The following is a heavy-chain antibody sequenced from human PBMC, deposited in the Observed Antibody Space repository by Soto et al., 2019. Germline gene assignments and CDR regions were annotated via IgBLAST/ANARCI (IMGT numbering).Heavy chain of an antibody. CDR1: GGSISSYY. Sequence: SETLSLTCTVSGGSISSYYWSWIRQPPGKGLEWIGYIYYRGSTNYNPSLKSRVTISVDTSKNQFSLKLSSVTAADTAVYYCARDKGGGDYIWGSYRDKNYYYMDVWGKGTTVTVSS. CDR2: IYYRGST. J-gene: IGHJ6*03. V-gene: IGHV4-59*01. CDR3: ARDKGGGDYIWGSYRDKNYYYMDV. D-gene: IGHD3-16*02.